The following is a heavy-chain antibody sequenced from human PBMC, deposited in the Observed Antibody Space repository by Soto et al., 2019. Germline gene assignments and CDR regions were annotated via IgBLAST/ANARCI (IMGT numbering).Heavy chain of an antibody. J-gene: IGHJ3*02. V-gene: IGHV1-3*01. Sequence: ASVKVSCKASGYTFTGYAMHWVRQAPGQRLEWMGWINAGNGNTKYSQKFQGRVTITRDTSASTVYMELSSLRSEDTAVYYCARELTPTYYYDSSGYYFLAFDIWGQGTMVTVSS. CDR1: GYTFTGYA. CDR3: ARELTPTYYYDSSGYYFLAFDI. D-gene: IGHD3-22*01. CDR2: INAGNGNT.